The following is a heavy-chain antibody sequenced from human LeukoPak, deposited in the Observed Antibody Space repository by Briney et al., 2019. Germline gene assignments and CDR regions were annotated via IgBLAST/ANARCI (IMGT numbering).Heavy chain of an antibody. CDR2: IYSGGST. Sequence: PGGSLRLSCAASGFTVSSNYMSWVRQAPGKGLEWVSVIYSGGSTYYADSVKGRFTISRDNSKNTLYLQMNSLRAEDTAVYYCASSKPPEYLQYYYDLYFDYWGQGTLVTVSS. J-gene: IGHJ4*02. V-gene: IGHV3-53*01. D-gene: IGHD3-22*01. CDR3: ASSKPPEYLQYYYDLYFDY. CDR1: GFTVSSNY.